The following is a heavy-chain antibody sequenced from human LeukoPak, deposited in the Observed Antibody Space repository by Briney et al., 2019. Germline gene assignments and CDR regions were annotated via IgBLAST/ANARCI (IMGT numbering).Heavy chain of an antibody. D-gene: IGHD3-9*01. V-gene: IGHV3-7*01. CDR3: VTNFDPDVD. J-gene: IGHJ4*02. Sequence: GGSLRLSCAASGFTFSSYGMYWVRQAPGKGLEWVANIKQDGSEKYYVDSVKGRFTITRDNAKNSLYLQMNSLRAEDTAVYYCVTNFDPDVDWGQGTLVTVSS. CDR1: GFTFSSYG. CDR2: IKQDGSEK.